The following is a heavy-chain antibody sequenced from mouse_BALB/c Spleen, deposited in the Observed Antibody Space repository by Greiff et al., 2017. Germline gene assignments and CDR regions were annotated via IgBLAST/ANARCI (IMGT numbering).Heavy chain of an antibody. CDR1: GFTFSDYY. V-gene: IGHV5-4*02. CDR3: ARAAYYRYDGGYAMDY. Sequence: EVKLVESGGGLVKPGGSLKLSCAASGFTFSDYYMYWVRQTPEKRLEWVATISDGGSYTYYPDSVKGRFTISRDNAKNNLYLQMSSLKSEDTAMYYCARAAYYRYDGGYAMDYWGQGTSVTVSS. J-gene: IGHJ4*01. CDR2: ISDGGSYT. D-gene: IGHD2-14*01.